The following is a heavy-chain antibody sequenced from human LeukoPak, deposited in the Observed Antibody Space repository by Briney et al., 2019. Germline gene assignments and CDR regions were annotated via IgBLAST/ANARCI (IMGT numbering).Heavy chain of an antibody. CDR3: ARLELYYVLGYCSGGSCYQGYGMDV. CDR1: GYTFTSYG. J-gene: IGHJ6*02. Sequence: ASVKVSCKASGYTFTSYGISWVRQAPGQGLEWMGWISAYNGNTNYAQKLQGRVTMTTDTSTSTAYMELRSLRSDDTAVYYCARLELYYVLGYCSGGSCYQGYGMDVWGQGTTVTVSS. CDR2: ISAYNGNT. D-gene: IGHD2-15*01. V-gene: IGHV1-18*01.